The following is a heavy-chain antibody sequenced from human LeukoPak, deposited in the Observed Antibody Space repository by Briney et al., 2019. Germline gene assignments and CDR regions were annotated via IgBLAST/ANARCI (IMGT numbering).Heavy chain of an antibody. D-gene: IGHD3-22*01. Sequence: KVSCKGSGYTFPNYWIGWVRQMPGKGLEWMGIIYPGDSNTRYSTSFQGQVNISADKSISTAYLQWRSLKASDTAMYYCARFAYGSDYFPGHYWGQEALVTVSS. CDR2: IYPGDSNT. CDR1: GYTFPNYW. V-gene: IGHV5-51*01. J-gene: IGHJ4*02. CDR3: ARFAYGSDYFPGHY.